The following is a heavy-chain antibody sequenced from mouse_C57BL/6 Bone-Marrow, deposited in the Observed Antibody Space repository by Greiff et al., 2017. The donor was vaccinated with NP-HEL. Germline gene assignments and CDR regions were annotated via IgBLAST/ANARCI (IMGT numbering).Heavy chain of an antibody. CDR1: GYTFTSYW. Sequence: QVQLQQPGAELVRPGSSVKLSCKASGYTFTSYWMDWVKQRPGQGLEWIGNIYPSDSETHYNQKFKDKATLTVDKSSSTAYMQLSSLTSEDSAVYYCARRDSSGYPYYYAMDYWGQGTSVTVSS. J-gene: IGHJ4*01. V-gene: IGHV1-61*01. CDR2: IYPSDSET. CDR3: ARRDSSGYPYYYAMDY. D-gene: IGHD3-2*02.